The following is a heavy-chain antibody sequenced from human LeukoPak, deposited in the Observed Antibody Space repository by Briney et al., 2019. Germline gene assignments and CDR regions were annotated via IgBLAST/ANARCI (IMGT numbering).Heavy chain of an antibody. CDR2: INHSGST. CDR3: ARSSLRVDAFDI. CDR1: GGSFSGYY. J-gene: IGHJ3*02. Sequence: SETLSLTCAVYGGSFSGYYWSWIRQPPGKGLEWIGEINHSGSTNYNPSLKSRVTISVDTSKNQFPLKLSSVTAADTAVYYCARSSLRVDAFDIWGQGTMVTVSS. V-gene: IGHV4-34*01. D-gene: IGHD5/OR15-5a*01.